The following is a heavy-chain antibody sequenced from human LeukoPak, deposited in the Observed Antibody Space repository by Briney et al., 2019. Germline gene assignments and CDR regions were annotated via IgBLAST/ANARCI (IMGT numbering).Heavy chain of an antibody. Sequence: GGSLRLSCAASGFTFSSYWMTWVRQAPGKGLECVATIKQDGSEKYYVDSVKGRFTISRDNSKNTLYLQMNSLRAEDTAVYYCAKGRSQGLRYFDWLLNYWGQGTLVTVSS. CDR1: GFTFSSYW. V-gene: IGHV3-7*01. J-gene: IGHJ4*02. D-gene: IGHD3-9*01. CDR2: IKQDGSEK. CDR3: AKGRSQGLRYFDWLLNY.